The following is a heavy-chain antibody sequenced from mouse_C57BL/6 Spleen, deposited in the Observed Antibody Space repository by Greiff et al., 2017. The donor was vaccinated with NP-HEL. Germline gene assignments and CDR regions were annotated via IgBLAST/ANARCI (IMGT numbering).Heavy chain of an antibody. CDR3: ARYDGYYYYCDY. CDR2: IDPSDSYP. CDR1: GYTFTSYW. Sequence: QVQLQQPGAELVRPGTSVKLSCKASGYTFTSYWMHWVKQRPGQGLEWIGVIDPSDSYPNYTQKFKGKATLTVDTSSSTAYMQLSSLTSEDSAVYYCARYDGYYYYCDYWGQGTTLTVAS. V-gene: IGHV1-59*01. D-gene: IGHD2-3*01. J-gene: IGHJ2*01.